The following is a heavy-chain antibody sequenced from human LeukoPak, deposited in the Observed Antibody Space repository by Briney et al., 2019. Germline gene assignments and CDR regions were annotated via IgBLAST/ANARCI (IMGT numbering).Heavy chain of an antibody. J-gene: IGHJ1*01. V-gene: IGHV3-23*01. D-gene: IGHD1-26*01. Sequence: GRSLRLSCVASGFTFSSYAMSWVRQAPGKGLDWVSAISGSGVTTHYAGSVKGRFSISRDNSKNTLYLQMNSLRAEDTALYYCAKKVVVGATSPYSDFQDWGQGTLVTVSS. CDR1: GFTFSSYA. CDR2: ISGSGVTT. CDR3: AKKVVVGATSPYSDFQD.